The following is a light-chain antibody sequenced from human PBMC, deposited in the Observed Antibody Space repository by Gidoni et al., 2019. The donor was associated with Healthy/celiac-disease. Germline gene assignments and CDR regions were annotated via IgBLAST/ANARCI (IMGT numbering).Light chain of an antibody. CDR1: QSISSW. CDR3: QQYNSYSQT. Sequence: DIQMTHSPSTLSASVGDRVTITCRASQSISSWLAWYQQKPGKAPKLLIYKASSLESGVPSRFSGSGSGTEFTLTISSLQPDDFATCYCQQYNSYSQTFXQXTKVEIK. J-gene: IGKJ1*01. V-gene: IGKV1-5*03. CDR2: KAS.